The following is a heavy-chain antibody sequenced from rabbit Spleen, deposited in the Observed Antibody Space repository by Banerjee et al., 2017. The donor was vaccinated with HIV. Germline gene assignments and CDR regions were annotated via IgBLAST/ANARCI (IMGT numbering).Heavy chain of an antibody. Sequence: QEQLVESGGDLVQPEGSLTLTCTASGFSFSSSDYMCWVRQAPGKGLEWISCIVGSSSGFTYSATWAKGRFTCSKTSSTTVTLQMTSLTVADTATYFCARDTGSSFSSYGMDLWGQGTLVTVS. J-gene: IGHJ6*01. CDR2: IVGSSSGFT. V-gene: IGHV1S45*01. CDR3: ARDTGSSFSSYGMDL. D-gene: IGHD8-1*01. CDR1: GFSFSSSDY.